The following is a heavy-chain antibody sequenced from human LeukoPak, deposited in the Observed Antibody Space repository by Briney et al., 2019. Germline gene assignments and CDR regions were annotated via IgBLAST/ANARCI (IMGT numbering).Heavy chain of an antibody. Sequence: GGSVSLSCAACGFTFSSYSMHWVRQAPGKGLEWVSSISSSSSYIYYADSVKGRFTISRDNAKNSLYLQMNSLRAEDTAVYYCARDCSSTSCYTRLGDYYYYMDVWGKGTTVTVSS. J-gene: IGHJ6*03. CDR3: ARDCSSTSCYTRLGDYYYYMDV. CDR1: GFTFSSYS. D-gene: IGHD2-2*02. V-gene: IGHV3-21*01. CDR2: ISSSSSYI.